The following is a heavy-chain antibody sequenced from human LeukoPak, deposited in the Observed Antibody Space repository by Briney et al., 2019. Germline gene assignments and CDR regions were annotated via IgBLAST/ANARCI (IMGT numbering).Heavy chain of an antibody. V-gene: IGHV1-46*01. CDR3: ARMYRPYYFDY. D-gene: IGHD1-26*01. CDR2: INPSGGST. J-gene: IGHJ4*02. CDR1: GYTFTSYY. Sequence: VASVKVSCTASGYTFTSYYMHWVRQAPGQGLEWMGIINPSGGSTSYAQKFQGRVTMTRDTSTSTVYMELGSLRSEDTAVYYCARMYRPYYFDYWGQGTLVTVSS.